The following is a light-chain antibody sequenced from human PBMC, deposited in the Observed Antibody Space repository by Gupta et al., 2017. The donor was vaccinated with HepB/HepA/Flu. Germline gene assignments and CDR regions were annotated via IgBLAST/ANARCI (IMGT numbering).Light chain of an antibody. CDR3: SSYEGSNIFV. Sequence: QSSLTQPPSPSASPARSVTLSCTGTSSDVGGYNYVSCYKHHPGKAPKLMIYEVNKRPSGVPDRFSGSKSGNTASLTVSGLQAEDEADYFCSSYEGSNIFVFGGGTKLTVL. J-gene: IGLJ3*02. CDR2: EVN. CDR1: SSDVGGYNY. V-gene: IGLV2-8*01.